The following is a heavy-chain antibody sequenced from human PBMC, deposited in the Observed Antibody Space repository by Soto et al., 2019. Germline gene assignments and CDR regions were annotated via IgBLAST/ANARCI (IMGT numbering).Heavy chain of an antibody. D-gene: IGHD5-18*01. V-gene: IGHV1-69*01. Sequence: QVQLVQSGAEVKKPGSSVKVSCKASGGTFSSYAISWVRQAPGQGLEWMGGIIPIFGTANYAQKFQGRVTITADEATSTAYVELSSLRSENTAVYYCAATGDPAMAPMPYWYFDLWGRGTLFTVSS. CDR3: AATGDPAMAPMPYWYFDL. CDR2: IIPIFGTA. J-gene: IGHJ2*01. CDR1: GGTFSSYA.